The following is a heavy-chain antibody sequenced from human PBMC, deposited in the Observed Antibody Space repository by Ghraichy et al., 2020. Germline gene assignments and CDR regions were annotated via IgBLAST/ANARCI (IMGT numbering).Heavy chain of an antibody. V-gene: IGHV4-39*01. CDR2: LYYSGST. J-gene: IGHJ3*02. Sequence: ETLSLTCSVSGGPITSNSYFWGWIRQPPGKGLEWIGSLYYSGSTYCNPSLKSRVTIIVDKSKNQFSLKLSSVTAADTAVYYCAAPHYYDGSGYSYKAVFDIWGQGTMVTVSS. CDR1: GGPITSNSYF. D-gene: IGHD3-22*01. CDR3: AAPHYYDGSGYSYKAVFDI.